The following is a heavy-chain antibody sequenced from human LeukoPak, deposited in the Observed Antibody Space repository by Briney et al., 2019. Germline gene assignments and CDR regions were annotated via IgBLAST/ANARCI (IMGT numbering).Heavy chain of an antibody. J-gene: IGHJ4*02. CDR1: GGSFSYYY. Sequence: KPSETLSLTCAVYGGSFSYYYWSWIRQPPGKGPEWIGEINHSGITNYNPSLKSRVTISADTSKNQFSLKLTSVTAADTAVYYCANPARDFADSGAITWWGQGTLVTVSS. CDR2: INHSGIT. V-gene: IGHV4-34*01. CDR3: ANPARDFADSGAITW. D-gene: IGHD4-17*01.